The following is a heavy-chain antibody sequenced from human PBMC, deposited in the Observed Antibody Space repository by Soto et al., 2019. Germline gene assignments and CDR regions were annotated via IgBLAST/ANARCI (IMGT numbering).Heavy chain of an antibody. CDR3: ARNMDYYYGPGSGNGHGF. Sequence: QVQLVQSGAEVKEPGDSVRVSCEASGYTFTAYYIHWVRQAPGQGLEWMGWINPKFGDTTYAQDFQGRVSMTMDMSMSTVYMDLIRLTSDDTAIYYCARNMDYYYGPGSGNGHGFWGQGTTVTVFS. D-gene: IGHD3-10*01. V-gene: IGHV1-2*02. J-gene: IGHJ6*02. CDR1: GYTFTAYY. CDR2: INPKFGDT.